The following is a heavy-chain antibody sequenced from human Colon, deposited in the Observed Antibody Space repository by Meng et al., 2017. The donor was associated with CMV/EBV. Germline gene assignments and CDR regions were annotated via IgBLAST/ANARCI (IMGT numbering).Heavy chain of an antibody. J-gene: IGHJ4*02. CDR3: ARAPYSSSFDY. CDR2: INPSGCST. D-gene: IGHD6-6*01. Sequence: AAVPVSCKASGYTFTSYYMHWVRQAPGQGLEWMGIINPSGCSTSYAQKFQGRVTMTRDTSTSTVYMELSSLRSEDTAVYYCARAPYSSSFDYWGQGTLVTVSS. V-gene: IGHV1-46*01. CDR1: GYTFTSYY.